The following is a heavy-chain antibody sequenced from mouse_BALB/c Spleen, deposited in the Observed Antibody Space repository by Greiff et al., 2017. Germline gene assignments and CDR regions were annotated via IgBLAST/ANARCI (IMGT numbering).Heavy chain of an antibody. Sequence: DVKLQESGAELVKPGASVKLSCTASGFNIKDTYMHWVKQRPEQGLEWIGRIDPANGNTKYDPKFQGKATITADTSSNTAYLQLSSLTSEDTAVYYCPYGNYDVYAMDYWGQGTSVTVSS. J-gene: IGHJ4*01. CDR3: PYGNYDVYAMDY. CDR1: GFNIKDTY. CDR2: IDPANGNT. D-gene: IGHD2-1*01. V-gene: IGHV14-3*02.